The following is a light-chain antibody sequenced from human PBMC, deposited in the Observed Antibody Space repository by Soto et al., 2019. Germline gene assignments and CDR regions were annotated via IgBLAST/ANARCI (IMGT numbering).Light chain of an antibody. J-gene: IGKJ1*01. V-gene: IGKV3D-20*01. CDR2: DAT. Sequence: VVLTQFPGTLSLSPGETATLSCGASQRVSNNFLGWYQQKPGLPPRLLIYDATSRANGIPERFSGRGSGTHFTLTISRLEPEDFAVYYCQQYGSTPWTSGRGTKVEMK. CDR3: QQYGSTPWT. CDR1: QRVSNNF.